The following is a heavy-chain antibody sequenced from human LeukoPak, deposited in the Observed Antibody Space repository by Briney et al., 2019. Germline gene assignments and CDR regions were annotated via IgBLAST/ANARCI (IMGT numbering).Heavy chain of an antibody. CDR1: GFTSSTYW. CDR2: IKRDGSEK. Sequence: GGSLRLSCAASGFTSSTYWMTWVRQAPGKGLEWVANIKRDGSEKNYVDSVKGRFTISRDNAKNSLFLQMSSLRAEDTAVYYCARDVDYYDSSGYFVAFDIWGRGKMATVFS. CDR3: ARDVDYYDSSGYFVAFDI. J-gene: IGHJ3*02. V-gene: IGHV3-7*01. D-gene: IGHD3-22*01.